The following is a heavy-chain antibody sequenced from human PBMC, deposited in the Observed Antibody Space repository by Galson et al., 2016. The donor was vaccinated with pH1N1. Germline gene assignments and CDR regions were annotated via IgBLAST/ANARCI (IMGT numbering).Heavy chain of an antibody. D-gene: IGHD3-3*01. J-gene: IGHJ4*02. V-gene: IGHV3-30*02. CDR3: ATGCDYAFLH. Sequence: SLRLSCAASGFIFTTYAMDWVRQAPGKGLEWVTFINPDGNVKWNADSVKGRFTISRDTSKNTLFLQMNSLRPEDTAVYYCATGCDYAFLHWGQGALVTVSS. CDR1: GFIFTTYA. CDR2: INPDGNVK.